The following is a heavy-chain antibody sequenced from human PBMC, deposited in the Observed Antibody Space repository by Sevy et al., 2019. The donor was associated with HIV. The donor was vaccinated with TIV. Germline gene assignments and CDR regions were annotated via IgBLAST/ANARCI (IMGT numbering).Heavy chain of an antibody. CDR3: AKVPADFWSGYYFLY. Sequence: GGSLRLSCAASGFTFSSYAMSWVRQAPGKGLEWVSAISGSGGSTYYADSVKGRFTISRDNSKITLYLQMNSLRAEDTAVYYWAKVPADFWSGYYFLYWGQGTLVTVSS. V-gene: IGHV3-23*01. CDR2: ISGSGGST. D-gene: IGHD3-3*01. J-gene: IGHJ4*02. CDR1: GFTFSSYA.